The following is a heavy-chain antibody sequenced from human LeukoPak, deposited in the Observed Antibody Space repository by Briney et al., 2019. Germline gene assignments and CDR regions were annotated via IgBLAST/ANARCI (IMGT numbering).Heavy chain of an antibody. CDR2: IWYDGSNK. Sequence: GGSLRLSCAASGFTFSSYGMHWVRQAPGKGLEWVAVIWYDGSNKYYADSVKGRFTISRDNSKNTLYLQMNSLRAGDTAVYYCARDALGMDVWGQGTTVTVSS. CDR3: ARDALGMDV. J-gene: IGHJ6*02. V-gene: IGHV3-33*01. CDR1: GFTFSSYG.